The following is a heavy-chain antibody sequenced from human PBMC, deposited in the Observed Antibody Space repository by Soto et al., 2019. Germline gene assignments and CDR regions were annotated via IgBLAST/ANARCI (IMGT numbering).Heavy chain of an antibody. J-gene: IGHJ5*02. V-gene: IGHV4-59*01. D-gene: IGHD1-26*01. Sequence: SETLSLTCSVSGDYPSAYYWNWLRQPPGKGLEWVGYVYSSGSTNYSPSLKSRVTMSVDTSKNQFSLRLDSVTAADTAVYYCARSGSYQQSFGTWGQGTLVTVSS. CDR2: VYSSGST. CDR1: GDYPSAYY. CDR3: ARSGSYQQSFGT.